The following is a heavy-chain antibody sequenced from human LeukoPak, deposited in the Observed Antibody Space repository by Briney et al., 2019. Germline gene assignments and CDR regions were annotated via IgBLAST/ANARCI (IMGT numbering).Heavy chain of an antibody. CDR2: ISGSGGST. CDR1: GFTFSSYA. Sequence: PGGTLRLSCAASGFTFSSYAMSWVRQAPGQGLAWVSAISGSGGSTYYADSVKGRFTISRDNSKNTLYLQMNSLRAEDTAVYYCAKDRGNWNQWGQGTLVTVSS. V-gene: IGHV3-23*01. D-gene: IGHD1-20*01. J-gene: IGHJ4*02. CDR3: AKDRGNWNQ.